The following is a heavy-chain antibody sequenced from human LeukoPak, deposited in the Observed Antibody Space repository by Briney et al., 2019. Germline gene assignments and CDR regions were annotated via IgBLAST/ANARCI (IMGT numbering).Heavy chain of an antibody. J-gene: IGHJ4*02. CDR3: ARDRGGRYNWNPQAVDY. Sequence: GGSLRLSCAASGFTFSSYSMNWVRQAPGKGLEWVSSISSSSSYIYYADSVKGRFTISRDNAKNSLYLQMNSLRAEDTAVYYCARDRGGRYNWNPQAVDYWGQGTLVTVSS. CDR1: GFTFSSYS. CDR2: ISSSSSYI. D-gene: IGHD1-1*01. V-gene: IGHV3-21*01.